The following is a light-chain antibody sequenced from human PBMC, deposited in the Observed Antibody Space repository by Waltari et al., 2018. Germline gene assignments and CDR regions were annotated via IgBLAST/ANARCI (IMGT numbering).Light chain of an antibody. CDR2: SAS. Sequence: DIQMNPSTSSLPESVGERVNITCRASQDIRNDLGWYQQKTGKAPNSLIYSASSLQSGVPSRFSGSGSGTEFTLTISSLQPEDFATYYCLQHNSYPLTFGGGTKVEIK. CDR1: QDIRND. J-gene: IGKJ4*01. CDR3: LQHNSYPLT. V-gene: IGKV1-17*01.